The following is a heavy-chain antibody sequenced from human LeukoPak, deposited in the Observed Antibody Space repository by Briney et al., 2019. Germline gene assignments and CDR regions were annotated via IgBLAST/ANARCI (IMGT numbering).Heavy chain of an antibody. V-gene: IGHV4-4*07. D-gene: IGHD1-14*01. CDR1: GGSISSYY. CDR3: ARAGGLSGTTPFDY. CDR2: IYSSGST. Sequence: SETLSLTCTVSGGSISSYYWSWIRQPAGKGLEWIGRIYSSGSTNYNPSLRSRVTMSVDTSKNQFSLKLSSVTAADTAVYYCARAGGLSGTTPFDYWGQGTLVTVSS. J-gene: IGHJ4*02.